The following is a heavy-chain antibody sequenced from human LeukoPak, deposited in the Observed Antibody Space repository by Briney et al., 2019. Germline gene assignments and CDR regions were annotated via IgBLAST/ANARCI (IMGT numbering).Heavy chain of an antibody. CDR2: ISGSGGST. Sequence: GGSLRLSCAASGFTFSSYAMSWVRQAPGKGLEWVSAISGSGGSTYYADSVKGRFTISRDSAKNSLYLQMTSLRAEDTAVYYCAREGSYSNYVDYWGQGTLVTVSS. V-gene: IGHV3-23*01. CDR3: AREGSYSNYVDY. D-gene: IGHD4-11*01. CDR1: GFTFSSYA. J-gene: IGHJ4*02.